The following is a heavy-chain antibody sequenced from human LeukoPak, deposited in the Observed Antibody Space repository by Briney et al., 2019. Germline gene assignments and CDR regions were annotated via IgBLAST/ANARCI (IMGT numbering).Heavy chain of an antibody. V-gene: IGHV3-21*01. D-gene: IGHD6-19*01. Sequence: GGSLRLSCAASGFTFSSYSMNWVRQAPGKGLEWVSSISSSSSYIYYADSVKGRFTISRDNAKNSLYLQMNSLRAEDTAVYYCAKEWGSGWSSFDYWGQGTLVTVSS. J-gene: IGHJ4*02. CDR1: GFTFSSYS. CDR3: AKEWGSGWSSFDY. CDR2: ISSSSSYI.